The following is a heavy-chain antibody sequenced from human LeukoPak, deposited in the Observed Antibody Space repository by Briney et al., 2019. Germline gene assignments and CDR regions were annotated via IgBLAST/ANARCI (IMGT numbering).Heavy chain of an antibody. Sequence: GSLRLSCLTSGFTLSTNAMSWVRQAPGKGLEWISGISGSGASTYYADSVKGRFTISRDDSRNTLYMQMNSLRGDDTAVYYCAKDVGKWESLHFFDYWGQGTLVTVSS. V-gene: IGHV3-23*01. D-gene: IGHD1-26*01. J-gene: IGHJ4*02. CDR2: ISGSGAST. CDR3: AKDVGKWESLHFFDY. CDR1: GFTLSTNA.